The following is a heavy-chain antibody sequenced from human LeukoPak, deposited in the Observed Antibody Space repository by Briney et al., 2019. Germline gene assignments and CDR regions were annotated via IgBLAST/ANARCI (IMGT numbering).Heavy chain of an antibody. Sequence: SETLSLTCAVSGGSISSSNWWSWVRQPPGKGLEWIGEIYHSGSTNYNPSLKSRVTISVDKSKNQFSLKLSSVTAADTAVYYCASSPAAGEQWLPTPNYWGQGTLVTVSS. D-gene: IGHD6-19*01. J-gene: IGHJ4*02. CDR3: ASSPAAGEQWLPTPNY. V-gene: IGHV4-4*02. CDR1: GGSISSSNW. CDR2: IYHSGST.